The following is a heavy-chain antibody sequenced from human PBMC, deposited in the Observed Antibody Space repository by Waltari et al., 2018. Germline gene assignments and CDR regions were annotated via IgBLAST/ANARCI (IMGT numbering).Heavy chain of an antibody. D-gene: IGHD5-12*01. V-gene: IGHV4-39*01. J-gene: IGHJ3*01. CDR2: VSYSGTT. CDR1: GVSITSNRHY. Sequence: QLQLQESGPRVVRPSEILSLIGRVSGVSITSNRHYWAWIRQSPGQSLEWTGTVSYSGTTYISPSLKSRVSVSRDTSKNQVSLILGSVTAADMAVYYCATYIGASVGTAAFDVWGQGTMVTVSS. CDR3: ATYIGASVGTAAFDV.